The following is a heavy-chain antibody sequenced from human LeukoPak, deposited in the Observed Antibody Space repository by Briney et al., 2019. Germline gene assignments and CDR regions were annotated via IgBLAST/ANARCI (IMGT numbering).Heavy chain of an antibody. V-gene: IGHV3-30-3*01. J-gene: IGHJ6*02. Sequence: GGSLRLSCAASGFTFSSYAMHWVRQAPGKGLEWVAVISYDGSNKYYADSVKGRFTTSRDNSKNTLYLQMNSLRAEDTAVYYCARDPRGPLGSTVYYYYGMDVWGQGTTVTVSS. CDR3: ARDPRGPLGSTVYYYYGMDV. CDR2: ISYDGSNK. D-gene: IGHD7-27*01. CDR1: GFTFSSYA.